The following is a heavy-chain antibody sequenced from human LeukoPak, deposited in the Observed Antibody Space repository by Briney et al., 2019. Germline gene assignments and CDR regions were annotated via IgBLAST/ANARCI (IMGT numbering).Heavy chain of an antibody. CDR1: GFTCSSYT. CDR2: IGTSSTTI. Sequence: GGSLRLSCAASGFTCSSYTMNWVRQPPGKGLEWGSNIGTSSTTIYYADSVKGRFTIFRDNAKNSLYLQMNSLRADDTAVYYCARFAAGGSYYYYMDVWGKGTTVTVSS. J-gene: IGHJ6*03. D-gene: IGHD6-25*01. V-gene: IGHV3-48*01. CDR3: ARFAAGGSYYYYMDV.